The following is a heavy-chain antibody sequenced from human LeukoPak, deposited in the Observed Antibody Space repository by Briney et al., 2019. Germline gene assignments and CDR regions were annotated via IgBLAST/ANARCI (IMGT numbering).Heavy chain of an antibody. CDR1: GYSISSGYY. J-gene: IGHJ4*02. V-gene: IGHV4-38-2*02. CDR3: ARGYDGYMVDY. D-gene: IGHD5-24*01. CDR2: IYHSGST. Sequence: SETLSLTCTVSGYSISSGYYWGWIRQPPGKGLEWIGSIYHSGSTYYNPSLKSRVTISLDTSKNQFSLKLTSVTAADTAVYYCARGYDGYMVDYWGQGTLVTVSS.